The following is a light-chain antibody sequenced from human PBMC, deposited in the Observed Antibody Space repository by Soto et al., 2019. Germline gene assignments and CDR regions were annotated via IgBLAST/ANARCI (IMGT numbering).Light chain of an antibody. Sequence: SVLSAAPAVTGSICHTFTISYTGSTSNIGASYDVHWYQQLPGSAPNLLIYRDTNRPSGIPNRFSGSRYGTSASLAIFGLQTGDEAHYYCKCYDNFLNGYVFGTGTKVNVL. CDR3: KCYDNFLNGYV. J-gene: IGLJ1*01. V-gene: IGLV1-40*01. CDR1: TSNIGASYD. CDR2: RDT.